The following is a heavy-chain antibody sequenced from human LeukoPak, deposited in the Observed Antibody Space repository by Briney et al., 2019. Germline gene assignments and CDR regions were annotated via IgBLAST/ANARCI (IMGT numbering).Heavy chain of an antibody. D-gene: IGHD3-10*01. Sequence: GGSLRLSCTASEFTFSNYAMNWVRQAPGKGLEWVSTISGSGGSTYYADSVRGRFTISRDNSKNTLYLQMNSLRAEDTAVYYCAKGSRLLWFGESSPRDFYYFDYWGQGTLVTVSS. V-gene: IGHV3-23*01. J-gene: IGHJ4*02. CDR2: ISGSGGST. CDR1: EFTFSNYA. CDR3: AKGSRLLWFGESSPRDFYYFDY.